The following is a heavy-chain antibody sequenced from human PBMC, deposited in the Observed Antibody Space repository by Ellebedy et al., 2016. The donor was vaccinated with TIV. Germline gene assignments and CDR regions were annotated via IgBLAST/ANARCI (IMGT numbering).Heavy chain of an antibody. D-gene: IGHD2-21*02. CDR1: GFSLSNVIVG. CDR3: ARTLRYCGGDCSHQFDF. Sequence: SGPTLVKPTETLTLTCTVSGFSLSNVIVGVSWIRQPPGKALEWLAHIFSNDEKSYSTSLKSRLTISKDTAKSQVVLTMTNMDAVDTATYYCARTLRYCGGDCSHQFDFWGQGTLVTVSS. CDR2: IFSNDEK. V-gene: IGHV2-26*01. J-gene: IGHJ4*02.